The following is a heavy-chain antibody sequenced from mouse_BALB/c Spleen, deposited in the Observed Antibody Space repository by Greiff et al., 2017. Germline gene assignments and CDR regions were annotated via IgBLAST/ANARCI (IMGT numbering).Heavy chain of an antibody. D-gene: IGHD1-2*01. CDR2: ISSGGSYT. J-gene: IGHJ4*01. V-gene: IGHV5-6*01. CDR1: GFTFSSYG. Sequence: EVQLVESGGGLVKPGGSLKLSCAASGFTFSSYGMSWVRQTPDKRLEWVATISSGGSYTYYPDSVKGRFTISRDNAKNTLYLQMSSLKSEDTAMYYCARRGFTTADAMDYWGQGTSVTVSS. CDR3: ARRGFTTADAMDY.